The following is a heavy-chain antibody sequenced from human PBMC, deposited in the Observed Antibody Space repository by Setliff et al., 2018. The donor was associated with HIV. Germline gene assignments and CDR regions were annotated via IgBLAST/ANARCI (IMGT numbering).Heavy chain of an antibody. V-gene: IGHV3-7*03. J-gene: IGHJ5*02. CDR2: IKKDGSEM. CDR1: GFTFSNYW. CDR3: ANLWEMGT. D-gene: IGHD1-26*01. Sequence: GGSLRLSCAASGFTFSNYWMDWVRQVPGKGLEWVATIKKDGSEMYYVDSVKGRFTISRDNARTSVYLEMSSLRAEDTAVYLCANLWEMGTWGQGTLVTVSS.